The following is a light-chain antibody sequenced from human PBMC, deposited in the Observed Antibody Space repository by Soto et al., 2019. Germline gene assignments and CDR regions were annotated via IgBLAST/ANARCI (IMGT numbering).Light chain of an antibody. J-gene: IGKJ4*01. CDR1: QSISSW. V-gene: IGKV1-5*01. CDR3: QQYNSYPLT. CDR2: DAS. Sequence: DSQMTQSPSTLSASVGDRVTITCRASQSISSWLAWYQQKPGKAPKLLIYDASSLESGVPSRFSGSGSGTEFTLTISSLQPDDFATYYCQQYNSYPLTYGGGTKVEIK.